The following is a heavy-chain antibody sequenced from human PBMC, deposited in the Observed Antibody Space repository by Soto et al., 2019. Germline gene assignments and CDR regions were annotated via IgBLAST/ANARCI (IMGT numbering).Heavy chain of an antibody. V-gene: IGHV1-18*01. Sequence: ASVKVSCKASGYTFTSYGISCVRQAPGQGLEWMGWISAYNGNTNYAQKLQGRVTMTTDTSTSTAYMELRSLRSDDTAVYYCARDTDDSSGYYSLYYFDYWGQGTLVTVSS. CDR1: GYTFTSYG. J-gene: IGHJ4*02. CDR3: ARDTDDSSGYYSLYYFDY. CDR2: ISAYNGNT. D-gene: IGHD3-22*01.